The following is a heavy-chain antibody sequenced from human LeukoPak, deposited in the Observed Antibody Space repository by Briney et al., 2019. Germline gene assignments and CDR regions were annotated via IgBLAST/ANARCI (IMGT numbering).Heavy chain of an antibody. J-gene: IGHJ4*02. Sequence: ASVKVSCKASGYTFTSYYMHWVRQAPGQGLEWMGIINPSGGSTSYAQKFQGRVTMTRDTSTSTDYMELSSLRSEDTAVYYCASTLRGVGPFDIWGQGTLVTVSS. CDR1: GYTFTSYY. CDR3: ASTLRGVGPFDI. D-gene: IGHD2-15*01. CDR2: INPSGGST. V-gene: IGHV1-46*01.